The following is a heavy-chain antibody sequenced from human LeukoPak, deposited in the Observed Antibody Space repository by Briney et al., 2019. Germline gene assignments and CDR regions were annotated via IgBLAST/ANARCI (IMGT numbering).Heavy chain of an antibody. CDR2: ISGSGGST. CDR3: AKRASGSGTSLYCFDY. Sequence: GGSLRLSCAASGFNFRSYAMSWVRQTPEKGLEWVSAISGSGGSTYYEDSVKGRFTISRDNSKNTLYLQMNSLTAEDTAVYYCAKRASGSGTSLYCFDYWGQGTLVTVSS. J-gene: IGHJ4*02. D-gene: IGHD3-10*01. V-gene: IGHV3-23*01. CDR1: GFNFRSYA.